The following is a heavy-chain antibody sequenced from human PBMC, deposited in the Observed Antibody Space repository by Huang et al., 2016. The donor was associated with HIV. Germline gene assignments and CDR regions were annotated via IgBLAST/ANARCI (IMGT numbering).Heavy chain of an antibody. V-gene: IGHV3-7*04. J-gene: IGHJ4*02. Sequence: MVESGGGLVQPGGSLRLSCSASGFTFGHYWMTWVRQVPGKGLQWLTNRRTDGVETYYAAAVMGRFTTSRDNARNSVYLQMDNLRVDDTAVYYCGRASAYREYGADFWGQGTLVTVSS. CDR2: RRTDGVET. CDR3: GRASAYREYGADF. D-gene: IGHD4-17*01. CDR1: GFTFGHYW.